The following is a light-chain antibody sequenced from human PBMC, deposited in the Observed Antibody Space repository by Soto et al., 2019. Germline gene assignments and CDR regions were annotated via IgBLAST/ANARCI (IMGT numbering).Light chain of an antibody. CDR2: EVS. J-gene: IGLJ1*01. V-gene: IGLV2-14*01. CDR3: SSYTSSSIDYV. Sequence: QSVLTQPDSVSGSPGQSITISCTGTSSDVGGYNYVSWYQQHPGKAPKLMIYEVSNRPSGVSNRFSGSKSANTASLTISGLHAEDEADYYCSSYTSSSIDYVFGTGTKLTVL. CDR1: SSDVGGYNY.